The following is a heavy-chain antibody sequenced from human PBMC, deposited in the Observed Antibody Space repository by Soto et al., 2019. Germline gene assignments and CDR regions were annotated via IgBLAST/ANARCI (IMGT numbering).Heavy chain of an antibody. Sequence: EVQLVESGGGLVQPGGSLRLSCVASGFTFRSHWMHWVRQAPGTGLVWVSRVNTDESSTSYADSVKGRVTISRDNVKNTMYLQMDSLSAEVTALYDCARVVWSVYYSYVSDLLGQGTMASVSS. J-gene: IGHJ3*01. D-gene: IGHD2-21*02. CDR2: VNTDESST. V-gene: IGHV3-74*01. CDR3: ARVVWSVYYSYVSDL. CDR1: GFTFRSHW.